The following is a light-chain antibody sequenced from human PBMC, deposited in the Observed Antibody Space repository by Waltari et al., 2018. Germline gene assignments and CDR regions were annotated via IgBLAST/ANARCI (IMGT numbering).Light chain of an antibody. CDR1: SSNIGGND. CDR3: ATWDDSLSAVL. J-gene: IGLJ2*01. CDR2: RNN. Sequence: QSVLTQPPSASGTPGQRVTISCSGSSSNIGGNDVNWYQHLPGTAPKLLIYRNNQRPSGVPGRFSGSKSGTSASLAISGLRSEDETDYYCATWDDSLSAVLFGGGTKVTVL. V-gene: IGLV1-47*01.